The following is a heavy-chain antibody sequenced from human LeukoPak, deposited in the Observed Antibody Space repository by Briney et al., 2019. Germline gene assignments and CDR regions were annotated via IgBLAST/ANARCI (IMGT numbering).Heavy chain of an antibody. CDR1: GFTFDDYA. J-gene: IGHJ3*02. D-gene: IGHD4-17*01. CDR2: ISWNSGSI. CDR3: AKDKSTVTTYAFDI. V-gene: IGHV3-9*01. Sequence: GRSLRLSCAASGFTFDDYAMHWVRHAPGKGLEWVSGISWNSGSIGYADSVKGRFTISRDNAKNSLYLQMNSLRAEDTALYYCAKDKSTVTTYAFDIWGQGTMVTVSS.